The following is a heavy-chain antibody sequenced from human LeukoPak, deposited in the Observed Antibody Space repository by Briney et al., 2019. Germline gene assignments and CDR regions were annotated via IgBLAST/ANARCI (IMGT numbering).Heavy chain of an antibody. CDR3: ARDPGDCGGDCYSPPRAFDI. CDR1: GGSFSGYY. D-gene: IGHD2-21*02. J-gene: IGHJ3*02. CDR2: INHSGST. V-gene: IGHV4-34*01. Sequence: SETLSLTCAVYGGSFSGYYWSWIRQPPGKGLEWIGEINHSGSTNYNPSLKSRVTITVDTSKNQFSLKLSSVTAADTAVYCCARDPGDCGGDCYSPPRAFDIWGQGTMVTVSS.